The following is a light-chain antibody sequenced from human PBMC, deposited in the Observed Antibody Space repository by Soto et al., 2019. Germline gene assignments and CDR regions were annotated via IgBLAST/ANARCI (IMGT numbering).Light chain of an antibody. CDR1: ALPKQY. J-gene: IGLJ2*01. V-gene: IGLV3-25*03. Sequence: SYELTQPPSVSVSPGQTARITCSGDALPKQYAYWYQQKPGQAPVPVIYKDSERPSGIPERFSGSSSGTTVTLTISGVQAEDEADYYCQSADSSGTYYVVFGGGTKLTVL. CDR2: KDS. CDR3: QSADSSGTYYVV.